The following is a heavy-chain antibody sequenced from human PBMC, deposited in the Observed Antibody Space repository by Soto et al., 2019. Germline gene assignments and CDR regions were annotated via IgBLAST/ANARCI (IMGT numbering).Heavy chain of an antibody. D-gene: IGHD4-17*01. CDR2: IIPIFGTA. CDR1: GGTFSSYA. V-gene: IGHV1-69*12. Sequence: QVQLVQSGAEVKKPGSSVKVSCKASGGTFSSYAISWVRQAPGQGLEWMGGIIPIFGTANYAQKFQGRVTITADESTSTAYMELSSLRSEDTAVYYCASGPPLTTTVVPYFDYWGQGTLVTVSS. J-gene: IGHJ4*02. CDR3: ASGPPLTTTVVPYFDY.